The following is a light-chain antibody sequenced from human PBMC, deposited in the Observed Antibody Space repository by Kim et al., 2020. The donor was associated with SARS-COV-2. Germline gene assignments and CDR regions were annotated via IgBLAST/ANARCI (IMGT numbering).Light chain of an antibody. J-gene: IGKJ4*01. CDR2: DAS. Sequence: SRSPGERATLSCRASQSVSSNLAWYQQKPGQAPRLLIYDASTRATGIPARFSGSGSGTQFTLTISSLQSEDFAVYYCHQYNNWPLTFGGGTKLEI. CDR1: QSVSSN. V-gene: IGKV3-15*01. CDR3: HQYNNWPLT.